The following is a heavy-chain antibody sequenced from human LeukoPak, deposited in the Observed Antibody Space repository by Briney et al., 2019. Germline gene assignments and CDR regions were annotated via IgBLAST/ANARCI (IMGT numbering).Heavy chain of an antibody. Sequence: GGSLRLSCAASGFTFSRHWMTWVRQAPGKGLEWVANIKEDGTKKNYVDSVKGRFTISRDNAKNSLYLQMNSLRAEDTAVYYCARDNSDYGFYFDYWGQGTLVTVSS. V-gene: IGHV3-7*03. CDR2: IKEDGTKK. J-gene: IGHJ4*02. CDR1: GFTFSRHW. D-gene: IGHD4-17*01. CDR3: ARDNSDYGFYFDY.